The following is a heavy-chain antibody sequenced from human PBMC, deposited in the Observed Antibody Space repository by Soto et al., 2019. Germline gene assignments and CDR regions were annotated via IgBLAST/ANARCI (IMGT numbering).Heavy chain of an antibody. V-gene: IGHV3-30-3*01. Sequence: QVQLVESGGGVVQPGRSLRLSCAASGFTFSSYAMHWVRQAPGKGLEWVAVISYDGSNKYYADSVKGRFTISRDNSKNTLYLQMNSLRAEDTAVYYCARDGALVPAAMGGYYYGMDVWGQGTTVTVSS. CDR3: ARDGALVPAAMGGYYYGMDV. D-gene: IGHD2-2*01. J-gene: IGHJ6*02. CDR1: GFTFSSYA. CDR2: ISYDGSNK.